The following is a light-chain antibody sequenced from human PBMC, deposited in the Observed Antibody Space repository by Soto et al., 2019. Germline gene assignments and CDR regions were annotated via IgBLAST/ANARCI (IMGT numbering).Light chain of an antibody. J-gene: IGKJ5*01. CDR2: AAS. CDR3: QLSDSSLT. Sequence: DIQMTQSPSSLSASVGDRVASTCRASHNITTYLNWYQQRPGKAPRLLIYAASSVQGGVPSRFSGSGSGTDFTLTISSLQPEDFATYYCQLSDSSLTFGQGTRLEIK. CDR1: HNITTY. V-gene: IGKV1-39*01.